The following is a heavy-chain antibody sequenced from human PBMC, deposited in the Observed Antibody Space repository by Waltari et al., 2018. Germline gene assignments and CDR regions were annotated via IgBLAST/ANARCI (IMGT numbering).Heavy chain of an antibody. CDR3: ARELHWSARDY. V-gene: IGHV3-7*01. D-gene: IGHD3-3*01. CDR1: GFPVHNW. Sequence: EVQLVESGGGLVQPGGSLRLSCAASGFPVHNWMSWVRQAPGKGLEWVANRKPDGSEKNYADSGKGRFTISIDNVKNSLYLQMNSLSLEDTAVYYCARELHWSARDYWGQGTLVTVSS. CDR2: RKPDGSEK. J-gene: IGHJ4*02.